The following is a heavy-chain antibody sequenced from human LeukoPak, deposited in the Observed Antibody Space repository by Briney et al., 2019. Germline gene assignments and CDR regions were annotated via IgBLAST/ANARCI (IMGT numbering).Heavy chain of an antibody. Sequence: GGSLRLSCAASGFTFSNAWMSWVRQVPGKGLEWVGRSRNKAQSYTTEYAASVKGRLTLSRDDSKNSLYLQMNNLKTEDTAVYYCARGYCTSGTCYSGDYWGRGALVTVSS. D-gene: IGHD2-15*01. V-gene: IGHV3-72*01. CDR1: GFTFSNAW. CDR3: ARGYCTSGTCYSGDY. J-gene: IGHJ4*02. CDR2: SRNKAQSYTT.